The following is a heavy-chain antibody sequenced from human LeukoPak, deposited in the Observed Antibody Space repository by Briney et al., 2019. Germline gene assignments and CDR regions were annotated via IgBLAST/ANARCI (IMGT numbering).Heavy chain of an antibody. CDR1: GYTFTGYD. CDR3: ARGTGTTIWFDP. V-gene: IGHV1-8*01. CDR2: MNPNSGNT. D-gene: IGHD1-1*01. J-gene: IGHJ5*02. Sequence: ASVKVSCKASGYTFTGYDINWVRQATGQGLEWMGWMNPNSGNTGYAQKFQGRVTMTRNTSISTAYMELSSLRSEDTAVYYCARGTGTTIWFDPWGQGTLVTVSS.